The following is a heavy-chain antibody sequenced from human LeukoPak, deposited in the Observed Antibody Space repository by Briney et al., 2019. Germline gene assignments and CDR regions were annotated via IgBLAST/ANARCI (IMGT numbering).Heavy chain of an antibody. D-gene: IGHD1-14*01. CDR1: GFTFSSYW. Sequence: GGSLRLSCAASGFTFSSYWMHWVRQAPGKGLVWVSRIKTDGSTTSYADSVRGRFTISRDNAKNTLYLQMNSLRAEDTAVYYCAREIDDGSWFDPWGQGTLVTVSS. CDR3: AREIDDGSWFDP. CDR2: IKTDGSTT. J-gene: IGHJ5*02. V-gene: IGHV3-74*01.